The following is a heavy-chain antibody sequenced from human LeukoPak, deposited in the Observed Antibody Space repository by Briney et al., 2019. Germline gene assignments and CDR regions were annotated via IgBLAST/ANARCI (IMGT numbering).Heavy chain of an antibody. CDR2: FDPEDGET. CDR3: ARDAVAKAHFDY. D-gene: IGHD2-15*01. CDR1: GYTLTELS. V-gene: IGHV1-24*01. Sequence: ASVKVSCKVSGYTLTELSMHWVRQAPGKGLEWMGGFDPEDGETIYAQKFQGRVTMTRDTSTSTVYMELSSLRSEDTAVYYCARDAVAKAHFDYWGQGTLVTVSS. J-gene: IGHJ4*02.